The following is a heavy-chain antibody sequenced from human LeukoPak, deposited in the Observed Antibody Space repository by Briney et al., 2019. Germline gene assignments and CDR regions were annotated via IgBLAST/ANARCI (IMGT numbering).Heavy chain of an antibody. CDR1: GDSVSSNSVT. J-gene: IGHJ5*02. CDR2: TYYRSTWYN. V-gene: IGHV6-1*01. CDR3: ARRLTQYDCFDP. Sequence: SQTLSLTCAISGDSVSSNSVTWNWIRQSPSRGLESLGRTYYRSTWYNDYAVSVRGRITVNPDTSKNQFSLHLNSVTPEDTAVYYCARRLTQYDCFDPWGQGILVTVSS. D-gene: IGHD2-2*01.